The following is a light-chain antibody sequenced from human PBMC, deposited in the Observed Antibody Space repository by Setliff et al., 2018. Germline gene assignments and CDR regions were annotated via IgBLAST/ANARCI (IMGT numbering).Light chain of an antibody. CDR3: TFYSGSNNLV. J-gene: IGLJ1*01. CDR2: EVT. Sequence: QSVLTQPPSASGSPGKSGTISCTGTGGLVGGYNYVSWYQQHPGKAPRLIIYEVTKRPSGVPDRFSGSNSGNTASLTVSGLQAEDEADYYCTFYSGSNNLVFGSGTKGTVL. CDR1: GGLVGGYNY. V-gene: IGLV2-8*01.